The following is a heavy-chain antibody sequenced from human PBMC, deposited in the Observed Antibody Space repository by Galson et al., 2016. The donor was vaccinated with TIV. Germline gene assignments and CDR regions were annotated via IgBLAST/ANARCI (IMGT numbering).Heavy chain of an antibody. CDR2: MYPADSDF. CDR1: GFSFGSYW. J-gene: IGHJ4*02. D-gene: IGHD5-12*01. Sequence: QSGAEVKKPGESLEISCKGSGFSFGSYWIAWVRQMPGKGLEWMGIMYPADSDFKYSPSFEGQVTISADEFTNTAYLRWSSLEASDTAMYYCARAPGYSGYNYCYFDLWGQGTQVTVAS. V-gene: IGHV5-51*03. CDR3: ARAPGYSGYNYCYFDL.